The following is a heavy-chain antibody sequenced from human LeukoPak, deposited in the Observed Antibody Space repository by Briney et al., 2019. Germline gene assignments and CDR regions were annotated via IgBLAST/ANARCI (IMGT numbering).Heavy chain of an antibody. CDR2: IGSAGDT. D-gene: IGHD3-16*01. J-gene: IGHJ2*01. CDR3: ARGGNWYFDL. CDR1: GFTFSNYD. V-gene: IGHV3-13*01. Sequence: PGRSLRLSCVASGFTFSNYDMHWVRQVTGKGLEWVSAIGSAGDTYYADSVKGRFTVSREDAKNSLYLQMNSLRVGDTAVYYCARGGNWYFDLWGRGTLVTVSS.